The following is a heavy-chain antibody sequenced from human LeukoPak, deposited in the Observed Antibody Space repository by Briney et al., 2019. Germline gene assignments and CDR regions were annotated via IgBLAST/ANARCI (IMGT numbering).Heavy chain of an antibody. D-gene: IGHD5-24*01. CDR1: GYSFTSYY. J-gene: IGHJ4*02. CDR3: ARAPDNYGIDDY. CDR2: INPNVGST. Sequence: ASVKVSCKASGYSFTSYYMHWVRQAPGQGLEWVGIINPNVGSTSYVQRLQGRITLTRDTSTSTVYMELSSLRFDDTAVYYCARAPDNYGIDDYWGQGTLVTVSS. V-gene: IGHV1-46*04.